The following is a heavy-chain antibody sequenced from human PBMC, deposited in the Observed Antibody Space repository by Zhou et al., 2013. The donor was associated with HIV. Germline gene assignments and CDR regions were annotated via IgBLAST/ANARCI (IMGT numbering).Heavy chain of an antibody. CDR2: IIPIFNRP. CDR3: ARQHYYDQSGFGLLNY. CDR1: GGIFSSYA. D-gene: IGHD3-22*01. V-gene: IGHV1-69*05. Sequence: QVQLVQSGAEVKKPGSSVKVSCKASGGIFSSYAITWVRQAPGQGLEWMGGIIPIFNRPNYAQKFQGRVTISTDESTNTAYMELSSLRSDDTAIYYCARQHYYDQSGFGLLNYWGQGTLVTVSS. J-gene: IGHJ4*02.